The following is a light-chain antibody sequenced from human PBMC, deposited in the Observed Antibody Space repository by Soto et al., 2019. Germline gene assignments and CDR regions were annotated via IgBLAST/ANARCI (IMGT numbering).Light chain of an antibody. J-gene: IGLJ2*01. CDR1: SSDVGGYNY. V-gene: IGLV2-11*01. CDR3: CSYAGSGVV. CDR2: DVS. Sequence: QSVLTQPRSVSGSPGQSVTISCTGASSDVGGYNYVSWYQQHPGKAPKLMIYDVSKRPSGVPDRFSGSKSGNTASLTISGLQAEDEANYHCCSYAGSGVVFGGGTKLTVL.